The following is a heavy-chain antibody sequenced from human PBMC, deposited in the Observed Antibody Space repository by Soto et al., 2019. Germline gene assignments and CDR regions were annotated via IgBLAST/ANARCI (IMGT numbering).Heavy chain of an antibody. D-gene: IGHD3-22*01. V-gene: IGHV1-2*04. CDR1: GYTFTGYY. Sequence: GASVKVSCKASGYTFTGYYMHWVRQAPGQGLEWMGWINPNSGGTNYAQKFQGWVTMTRDTSISTAYMELSRLRSDDTAVYYCARDFPTYYYDSSGSLYYYYYGMDVWGQGTTVTVSS. CDR3: ARDFPTYYYDSSGSLYYYYYGMDV. J-gene: IGHJ6*02. CDR2: INPNSGGT.